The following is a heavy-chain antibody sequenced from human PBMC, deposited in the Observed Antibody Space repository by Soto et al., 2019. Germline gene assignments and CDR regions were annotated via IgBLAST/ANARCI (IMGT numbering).Heavy chain of an antibody. CDR2: IKQDGSEK. J-gene: IGHJ6*03. CDR3: ARAIRDYYYYMDV. CDR1: GFTFSSYW. V-gene: IGHV3-7*01. Sequence: GGSLRLSCAASGFTFSSYWMSWVRQAPGKGLEWVANIKQDGSEKYYVDSVKGRFTISRDNAKNSLYLQMNSLRAEDTAVYYCARAIRDYYYYMDVWGKGTTVTVSS.